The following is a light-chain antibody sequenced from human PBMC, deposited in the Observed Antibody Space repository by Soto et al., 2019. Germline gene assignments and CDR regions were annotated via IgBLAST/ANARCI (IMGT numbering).Light chain of an antibody. CDR2: GAS. CDR3: QQYGSSGT. CDR1: QTVGVR. V-gene: IGKV3-20*01. Sequence: EIVLTQSPATLSSSPGERATLSCRASQTVGVRLAWYQHKPGQAPRLLIYGASNRATGIPDRFSGSGSGTDFTLTISRLEPEDFAVDDCQQYGSSGTFGQGTKVDIK. J-gene: IGKJ1*01.